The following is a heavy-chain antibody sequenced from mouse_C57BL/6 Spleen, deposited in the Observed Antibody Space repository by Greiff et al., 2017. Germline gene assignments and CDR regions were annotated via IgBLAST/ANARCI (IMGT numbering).Heavy chain of an antibody. J-gene: IGHJ2*01. CDR2: IDPENGDT. D-gene: IGHD2-5*01. CDR1: GFNIKDDY. V-gene: IGHV14-4*01. CDR3: IYSNYVLDY. Sequence: VQLQQSGAELVRPGASVKLSCTASGFNIKDDYMHWVKQRPEQGLEWIGWIDPENGDTEYASKFQGKATITAETSSNTAYLQLSSLTSEDTAVYYCIYSNYVLDYWGQGTTLTVSS.